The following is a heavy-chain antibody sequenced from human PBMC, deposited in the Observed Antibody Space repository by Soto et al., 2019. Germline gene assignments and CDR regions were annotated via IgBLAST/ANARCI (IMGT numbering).Heavy chain of an antibody. CDR2: IITIPGTA. Sequence: QVQLVQSGAEVKKPGSSVKVSCKASGGTFGSSAISWVRQAPGQGLEWMGGIITIPGTANYAQKFQGRVTIAADESTSPAYMELSSLRSEATAVYYCARTQGSSTSLEIYYYYYYGMDVWGQGTTVTVSS. V-gene: IGHV1-69*01. CDR1: GGTFGSSA. J-gene: IGHJ6*02. CDR3: ARTQGSSTSLEIYYYYYYGMDV. D-gene: IGHD2-2*01.